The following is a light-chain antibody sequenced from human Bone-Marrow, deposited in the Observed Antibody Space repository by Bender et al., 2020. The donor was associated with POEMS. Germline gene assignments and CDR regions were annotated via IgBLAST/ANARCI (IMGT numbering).Light chain of an antibody. CDR3: CAYAGSLM. J-gene: IGLJ3*02. CDR1: GNDVGSYNR. CDR2: EVT. Sequence: QSALTQPASVSGSPGQSITISCTGTGNDVGSYNRVSWYQQPPGTAPKLMIYEVTNRPSGISNRFSGSKSGNTASLTISGLQAEDEADYYCCAYAGSLMFGGGTKLTVL. V-gene: IGLV2-23*02.